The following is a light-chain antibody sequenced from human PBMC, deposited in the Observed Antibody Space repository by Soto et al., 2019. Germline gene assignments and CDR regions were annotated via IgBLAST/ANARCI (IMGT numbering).Light chain of an antibody. CDR3: QQYGTSGT. Sequence: EIVLTQSPGTLSLSPGERATLSWRASQSVSNNYLAWYQQKPGQAPRLLIYGASNRATGIPDRLSGSGSGTEFTLTISRLEPEDFAVYYCQQYGTSGTFGQGTKVDIK. V-gene: IGKV3-20*01. J-gene: IGKJ1*01. CDR2: GAS. CDR1: QSVSNNY.